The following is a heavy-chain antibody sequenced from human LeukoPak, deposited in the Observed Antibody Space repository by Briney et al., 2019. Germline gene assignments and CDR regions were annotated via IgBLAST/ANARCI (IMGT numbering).Heavy chain of an antibody. J-gene: IGHJ4*02. CDR1: GFTFSSYW. CDR2: IKQDGSEK. Sequence: GGSLRLSCAASGFTFSSYWMSWVRQAPGKGLEWVANIKQDGSEKYYVDSVKGRFTISRDNAKNSLYLQMNSLRAEDTAVYYCARDRSRGYYDFWSGYSGDYYFDYWGQGTLVTVSS. CDR3: ARDRSRGYYDFWSGYSGDYYFDY. D-gene: IGHD3-3*01. V-gene: IGHV3-7*01.